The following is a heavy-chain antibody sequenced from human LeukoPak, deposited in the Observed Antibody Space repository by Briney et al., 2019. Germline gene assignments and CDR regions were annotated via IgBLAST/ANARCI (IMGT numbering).Heavy chain of an antibody. CDR3: ARDSGEKTYHDFWSGYYTEY. CDR2: IYTSGST. CDR1: GGSISSYY. D-gene: IGHD3-3*01. J-gene: IGHJ4*02. V-gene: IGHV4-4*07. Sequence: SETLSLTCTVSGGSISSYYWSWIRQPAGKGLEWIGRIYTSGSTNYNPSLKSRVTMSVDTSKDQFSLKLSSVTAADTAVYYCARDSGEKTYHDFWSGYYTEYWGQGTLVTVSS.